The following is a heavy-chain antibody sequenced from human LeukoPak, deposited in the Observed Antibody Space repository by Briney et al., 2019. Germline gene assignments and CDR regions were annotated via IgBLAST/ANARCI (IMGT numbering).Heavy chain of an antibody. CDR2: IKPSGGST. J-gene: IGHJ4*02. CDR3: ARGLGIYYSDGSGYRVFDY. D-gene: IGHD3-22*01. CDR1: VYTFTRYY. Sequence: ASVEVSCKACVYTFTRYYMHCVRQAPGQGLEWMGVIKPSGGSTTYAQKFQGRVTMTRDTSTSTVYMELGSLRSEDTAVYYCARGLGIYYSDGSGYRVFDYWGQGTLVTVSS. V-gene: IGHV1-46*01.